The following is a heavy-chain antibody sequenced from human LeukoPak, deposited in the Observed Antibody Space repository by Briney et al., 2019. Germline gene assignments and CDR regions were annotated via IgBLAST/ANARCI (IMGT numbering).Heavy chain of an antibody. Sequence: GGSLRLSCAASGFTFSNYGMSWVRRAPGKGLEWVSVISGSGGTTYYADSVKGRFTISRDNPKNTLHLQMNSLRAEDTAVYYCAKDPRPCGWYGYPLDVWGQGTTVTVSS. CDR2: ISGSGGTT. CDR3: AKDPRPCGWYGYPLDV. V-gene: IGHV3-23*01. J-gene: IGHJ6*02. D-gene: IGHD6-19*01. CDR1: GFTFSNYG.